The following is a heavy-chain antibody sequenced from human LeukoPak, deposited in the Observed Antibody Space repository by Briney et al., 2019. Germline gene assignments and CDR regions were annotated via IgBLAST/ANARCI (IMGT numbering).Heavy chain of an antibody. CDR2: IGEEKSGSWT. V-gene: IGHV3-23*01. D-gene: IGHD3-3*01. J-gene: IGHJ3*01. CDR3: ASMGPTYYDFWSGLGG. CDR1: GFTLSNYP. Sequence: GGSLRLSCAASGFTLSNYPMGWVRQAPVKGLEWLSAIGEEKSGSWTKSADSVKGRFTISRDNSKNTLYLQMNSLRAEDTAVYYCASMGPTYYDFWSGLGGWGQGTMVTVSS.